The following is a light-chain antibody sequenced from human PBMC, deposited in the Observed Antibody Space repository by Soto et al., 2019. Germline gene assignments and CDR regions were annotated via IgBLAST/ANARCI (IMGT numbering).Light chain of an antibody. CDR2: KVS. V-gene: IGKV2-30*01. CDR3: MQGTYWPLT. Sequence: DVVMTQSPLSLPVTLGQPASISCRSSQILVYSDGNTYLNWFQQRPGQSPRRLIYKVSNRDSGVPDRFSGSGSGTDFTLKISRVEAEDVGVYYCMQGTYWPLTFGGGTKVDI. CDR1: QILVYSDGNTY. J-gene: IGKJ4*01.